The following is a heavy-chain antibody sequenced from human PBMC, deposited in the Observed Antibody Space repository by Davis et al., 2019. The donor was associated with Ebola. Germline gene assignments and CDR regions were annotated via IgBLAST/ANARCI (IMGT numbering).Heavy chain of an antibody. CDR1: GASISNYYW. J-gene: IGHJ4*02. CDR2: IYHSGST. CDR3: ARVLSYCSSTSCYIFFDY. Sequence: SETLSLTCAVSGASISNYYWSWVRQPPGKGLEWIGEIYHSGSTNYNPSLKSRVTISVDKSKNQFSLKLSSVTAADTAVYYCARVLSYCSSTSCYIFFDYWGQGTLVTVSS. D-gene: IGHD2-2*02. V-gene: IGHV4-4*02.